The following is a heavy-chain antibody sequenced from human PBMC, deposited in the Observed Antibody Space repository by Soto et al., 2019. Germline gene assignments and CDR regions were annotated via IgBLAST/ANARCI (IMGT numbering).Heavy chain of an antibody. Sequence: SETLSLTCAVSGGSIRNNYVYWGWIRQPPGKGLEWIGSIYYGGSTYYNPSLKSRVTISVDTSKNQFSLKLSSVTAADTAVYYCATLEGATAMVTGGMDVWGQGTTVTVSS. CDR3: ATLEGATAMVTGGMDV. CDR1: GGSIRNNYVY. J-gene: IGHJ6*02. CDR2: IYYGGST. D-gene: IGHD5-18*01. V-gene: IGHV4-39*01.